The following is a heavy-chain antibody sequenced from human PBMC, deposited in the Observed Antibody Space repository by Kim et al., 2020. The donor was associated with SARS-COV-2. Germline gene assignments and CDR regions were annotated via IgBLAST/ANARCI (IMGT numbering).Heavy chain of an antibody. V-gene: IGHV3-30*18. D-gene: IGHD3-9*01. CDR1: EFTFSNYV. CDR2: ISYDGNNK. CDR3: AKVGNILTXHYDPSPLQY. J-gene: IGHJ4*02. Sequence: GALRLSCAASEFTFSNYVMHWVRQAPGKGLEWVAVISYDGNNKYYADSVKGXFTISRDNSKSTLYLEMNSLTAEDTXVYYCAKVGNILTXHYDPSPLQYWGQGTLVTV.